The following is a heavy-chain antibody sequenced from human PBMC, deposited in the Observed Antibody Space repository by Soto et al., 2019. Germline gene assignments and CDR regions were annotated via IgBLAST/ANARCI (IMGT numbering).Heavy chain of an antibody. CDR2: INTGNGDT. J-gene: IGHJ6*02. Sequence: ASVKVSCKASGYTFINYAINWVRQAPGQRLEWMGWINTGNGDTKYSQNYQGRVTITRDTSASTAYMELSSLRSEDTAVYYCARDCSSANCYPTPHYYGMDVWGQGTTVTVSS. V-gene: IGHV1-3*04. CDR1: GYTFINYA. CDR3: ARDCSSANCYPTPHYYGMDV. D-gene: IGHD2-2*01.